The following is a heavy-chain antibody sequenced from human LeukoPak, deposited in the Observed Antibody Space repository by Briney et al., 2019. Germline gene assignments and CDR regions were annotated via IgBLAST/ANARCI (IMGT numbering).Heavy chain of an antibody. CDR2: ISAYNGNT. J-gene: IGHJ4*02. CDR1: GYTFTSYG. CDR3: ARDRLYDSSGYHDY. D-gene: IGHD3-22*01. V-gene: IGHV1-18*01. Sequence: ASVKVSCKASGYTFTSYGTSWVRQAPGQGLEWMGWISAYNGNTNYAQKLQGRVTMTTDTSTSTAYMELRSLRSDDTAVYYCARDRLYDSSGYHDYWGQGTLVTVSS.